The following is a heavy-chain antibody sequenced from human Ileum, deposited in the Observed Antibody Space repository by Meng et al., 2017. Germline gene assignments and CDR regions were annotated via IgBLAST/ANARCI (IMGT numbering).Heavy chain of an antibody. CDR2: IFQCEST. J-gene: IGHJ4*02. D-gene: IGHD4-11*01. V-gene: IGHV4-4*01. Sequence: VTPPRPLTPTGTLSGSCPVSSSVWGWGRQPPAEELVWIGEIFQCESTNYNPSLMRRVTITIDKSKNQMSLQLSAVMAADTAVYSCATSNARDVYYLGYWGQGTLVTVSS. CDR1: GSCPVSSSV. CDR3: ATSNARDVYYLGY.